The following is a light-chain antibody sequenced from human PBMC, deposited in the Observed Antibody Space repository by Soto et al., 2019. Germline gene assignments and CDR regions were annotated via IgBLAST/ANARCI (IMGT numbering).Light chain of an antibody. J-gene: IGKJ1*01. V-gene: IGKV1-39*01. CDR3: QQSYITPWT. Sequence: DIQMTQSPSSLSAAAGDRVTITCRASQSINNYLNWYQQKPGKAPKLLISAASSLQIGVPSRFGGSGSGTDFTLAISGLQPEDFAIYYCQQSYITPWTFGQGTKVDIK. CDR2: AAS. CDR1: QSINNY.